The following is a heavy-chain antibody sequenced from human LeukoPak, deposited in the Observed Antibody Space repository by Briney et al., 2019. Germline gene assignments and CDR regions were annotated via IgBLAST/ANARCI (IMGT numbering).Heavy chain of an antibody. CDR1: GFSLNSYT. D-gene: IGHD2/OR15-2a*01. CDR2: ISPVSSYT. V-gene: IGHV3-21*01. J-gene: IGHJ6*02. Sequence: GGSLRLSCLASGFSLNSYTMNWVREAPGKGLEWVSTISPVSSYTWYAESVKGRFTISRDNPKNSLYLQMDSLRAEDTAVYYCVRDVSRRIGMDVWGQGTTVTVSS. CDR3: VRDVSRRIGMDV.